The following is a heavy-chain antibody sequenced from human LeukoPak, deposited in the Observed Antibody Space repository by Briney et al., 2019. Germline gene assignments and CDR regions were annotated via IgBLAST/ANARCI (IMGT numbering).Heavy chain of an antibody. V-gene: IGHV4-30-2*01. Sequence: SETLSLTCAVSGGSISSGGYSWSWIRQPPGKGLEWTGYIYHSGSTYYNPSLKSRVTISVDRSKNQFSLKLSSVTAADTAVYYCARDAGDYYFDYWGQGTLVTVSS. CDR2: IYHSGST. J-gene: IGHJ4*02. D-gene: IGHD7-27*01. CDR3: ARDAGDYYFDY. CDR1: GGSISSGGYS.